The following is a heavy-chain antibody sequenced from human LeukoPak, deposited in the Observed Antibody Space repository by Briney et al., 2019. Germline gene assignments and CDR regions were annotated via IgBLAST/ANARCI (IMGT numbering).Heavy chain of an antibody. CDR2: INHSGSN. CDR3: ARWAAAAGTVEDY. CDR1: GGSFSGYY. V-gene: IGHV4-34*01. J-gene: IGHJ4*02. D-gene: IGHD6-13*01. Sequence: SETLSLTCAVYGGSFSGYYWSWIRQPPGTGLEWIGEINHSGSNNYHPSLKSRVTISVDTSKNQSSLKLSSVTAADTAVYYCARWAAAAGTVEDYWGQGTLVTVSS.